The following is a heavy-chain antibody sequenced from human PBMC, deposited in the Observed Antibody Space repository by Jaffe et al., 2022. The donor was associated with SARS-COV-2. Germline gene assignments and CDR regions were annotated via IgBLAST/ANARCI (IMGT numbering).Heavy chain of an antibody. Sequence: QVQLVESGGGVVQPGRSLRLSCAASGFTFSSYAMHWVRQAPGKGLEWVAVISYDGSNKYYADSVKGRFTISRDNSKNTLYLQMNSLRAEDTAVYYCARDGYSGSYRYYYGMDVWGQGTTVTVSS. V-gene: IGHV3-30-3*01. CDR2: ISYDGSNK. D-gene: IGHD1-26*01. CDR3: ARDGYSGSYRYYYGMDV. J-gene: IGHJ6*02. CDR1: GFTFSSYA.